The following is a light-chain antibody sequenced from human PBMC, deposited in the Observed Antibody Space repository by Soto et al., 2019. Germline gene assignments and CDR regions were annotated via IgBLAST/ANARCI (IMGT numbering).Light chain of an antibody. V-gene: IGLV2-23*01. CDR1: SSDIGSYNL. Sequence: QSVLAQPASVSGSPGQSITISCTGTSSDIGSYNLGSWYRQDPGKAPKLIIYEDNKRPSGVSNRFSGSKSGNTASLTISGLQAEDEADYSTWVFGGGTKLTVL. J-gene: IGLJ3*02. CDR3: WV. CDR2: EDN.